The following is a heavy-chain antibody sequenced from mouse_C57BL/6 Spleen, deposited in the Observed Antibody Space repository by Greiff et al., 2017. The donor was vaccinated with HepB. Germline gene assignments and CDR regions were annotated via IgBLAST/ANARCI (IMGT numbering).Heavy chain of an antibody. CDR3: ARCGNYYAMDY. CDR1: GYTFTSYW. J-gene: IGHJ4*01. V-gene: IGHV1-55*01. CDR2: IYPGSGST. D-gene: IGHD4-1*01. Sequence: VQLQQPGAELVKPGASVKMSCKASGYTFTSYWITWVKQRPGQGLGWIGDIYPGSGSTNYNEKFKSKATLTVDTSSSTAYMQLSSLTSADSAVYYCARCGNYYAMDYWGQGTSVTVSS.